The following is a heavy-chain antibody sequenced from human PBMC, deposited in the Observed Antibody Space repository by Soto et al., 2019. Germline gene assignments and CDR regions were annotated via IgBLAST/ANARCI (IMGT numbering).Heavy chain of an antibody. Sequence: SETLSLTCTVPGGSISSYYWSWIRQRPGKGLEWIGYIYYSGSTNYNPSLKSRVTISVDTSKNQSSLKLSSVTAADTAVYYCARVAWGYDSNASDNYSLPRGHGTPITVPS. CDR2: IYYSGST. CDR3: ARVAWGYDSNASDNYSLP. D-gene: IGHD1-20*01. CDR1: GGSISSYY. V-gene: IGHV4-59*01. J-gene: IGHJ5*02.